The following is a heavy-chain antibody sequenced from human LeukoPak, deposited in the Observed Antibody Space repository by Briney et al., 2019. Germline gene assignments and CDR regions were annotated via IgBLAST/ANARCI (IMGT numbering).Heavy chain of an antibody. J-gene: IGHJ4*02. Sequence: GGSLRLSCAASGFTFNSNGMHWVRQAPGKGLEWVAFIRYDGSDKYYADSVRGRFTVSRDNSKNTLYLQMNSLRPEDTAVYYCAKDGPTWDYWGQGTLVTVSS. V-gene: IGHV3-30*02. CDR2: IRYDGSDK. CDR3: AKDGPTWDY. CDR1: GFTFNSNG.